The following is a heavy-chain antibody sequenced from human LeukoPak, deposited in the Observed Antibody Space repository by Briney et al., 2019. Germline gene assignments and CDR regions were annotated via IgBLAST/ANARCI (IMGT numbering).Heavy chain of an antibody. CDR1: GVSLTDDY. J-gene: IGHJ4*02. D-gene: IGHD3-22*01. V-gene: IGHV4-34*01. CDR2: INHSGSS. CDR3: ARGGISESRRYYSSSHFYFDY. Sequence: SETLSLTCAVSGVSLTDDYWSWIRQPPGQGLEWIGDINHSGSSNYKPSLKSRVTLSLDRSKNQFYLNLSSVTAADSAVYYCARGGISESRRYYSSSHFYFDYWGQGALVTVSS.